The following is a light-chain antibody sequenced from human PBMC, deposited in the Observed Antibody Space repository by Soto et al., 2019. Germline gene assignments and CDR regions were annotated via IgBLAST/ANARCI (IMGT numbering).Light chain of an antibody. CDR2: EAS. J-gene: IGKJ4*01. CDR3: QHYDSSPLT. V-gene: IGKV3-20*01. CDR1: QSVSSTY. Sequence: EIVFTQSPCTLSLSPGERATLSCRASQSVSSTYLTWYQQKPGQAPRLLIYEASRRATGIPDRFSGSGSGTDFSLTISRLEPEDFAVYYCQHYDSSPLTFGGGTKVDIK.